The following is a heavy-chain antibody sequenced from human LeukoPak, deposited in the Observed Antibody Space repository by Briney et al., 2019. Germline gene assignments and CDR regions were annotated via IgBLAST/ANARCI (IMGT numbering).Heavy chain of an antibody. V-gene: IGHV4-34*01. D-gene: IGHD6-13*01. CDR3: ARGRGSSWYNWNWFDP. CDR1: GGSFSGYY. J-gene: IGHJ5*02. Sequence: SETLSLTCAVYGGSFSGYYWSWIRQPPGKGLEWIGEINHSGSTNYNPSLKSRVTISVDTSKNQFSLKLSSVTAADTAVYYCARGRGSSWYNWNWFDPWGQGTLVTVSS. CDR2: INHSGST.